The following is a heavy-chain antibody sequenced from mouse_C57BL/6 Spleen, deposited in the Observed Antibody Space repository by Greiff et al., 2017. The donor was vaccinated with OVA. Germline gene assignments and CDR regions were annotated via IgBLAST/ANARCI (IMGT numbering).Heavy chain of an antibody. V-gene: IGHV1-50*01. CDR1: GFTFTSYA. CDR3: ARHSHYLDY. J-gene: IGHJ2*01. Sequence: QVQLLQSGAGLVKPGASVKLSCAASGFTFTSYAMPWVRQTPEQRLEWIAYISRGGGYTNYNDNVKGKSTLTGDTATSTPYLQLSSLTSEDSAVYYCARHSHYLDYWGQGTTLTVSS. CDR2: ISRGGGYT.